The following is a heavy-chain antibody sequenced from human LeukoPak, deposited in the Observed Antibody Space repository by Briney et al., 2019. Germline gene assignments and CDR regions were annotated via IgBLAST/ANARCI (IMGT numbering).Heavy chain of an antibody. CDR1: GFTFSSYV. Sequence: GGSLRLSCAASGFTFSSYVMSWVRQAPGKGLEWVSGINDGGGYTYYADSVKGRFTISRDNSKNTLYLQMNSLRAEDTAVYYCAKGGSSWESYMDVWGKGTTVPVPS. V-gene: IGHV3-23*01. D-gene: IGHD6-13*01. CDR3: AKGGSSWESYMDV. CDR2: INDGGGYT. J-gene: IGHJ6*03.